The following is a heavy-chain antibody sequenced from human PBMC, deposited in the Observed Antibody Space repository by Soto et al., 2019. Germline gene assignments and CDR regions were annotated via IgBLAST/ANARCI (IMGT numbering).Heavy chain of an antibody. J-gene: IGHJ6*03. D-gene: IGHD3-3*01. V-gene: IGHV3-48*01. CDR1: GFTFSSYS. Sequence: SCAASGFTFSSYSMNWVRQAPGKGLEWVSYISSSSTIYYADSVKGRFTISRDNAKNSLYLQMNSLRAEDTAVYYCARSYYDFWSGYYPNYYYYYMDVWGKGTTVTVSS. CDR2: ISSSSTI. CDR3: ARSYYDFWSGYYPNYYYYYMDV.